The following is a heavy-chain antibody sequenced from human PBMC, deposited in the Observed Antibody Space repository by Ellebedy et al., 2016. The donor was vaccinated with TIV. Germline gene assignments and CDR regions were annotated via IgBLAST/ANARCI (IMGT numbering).Heavy chain of an antibody. V-gene: IGHV3-21*04. CDR1: GFTFSSYS. CDR2: ISSSSSYI. CDR3: ARVGVIAAAGASDY. D-gene: IGHD6-13*01. Sequence: GESLKISCAASGFTFSSYSMNWVRQAPGKGLEWVSSISSSSSYIYYADSVKGRFTISRDNAKNSLHLQMNSLRAEDTAVYYCARVGVIAAAGASDYWGQGTLVTVSS. J-gene: IGHJ4*02.